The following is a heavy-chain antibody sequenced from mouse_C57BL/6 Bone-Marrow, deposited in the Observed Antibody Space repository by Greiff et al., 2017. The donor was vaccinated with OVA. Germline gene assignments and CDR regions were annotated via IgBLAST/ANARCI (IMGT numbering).Heavy chain of an antibody. CDR3: VRHPSAYWYFDV. V-gene: IGHV10-1*01. CDR2: IRSKSNNYAT. Sequence: EVQLVESGGGLVQPKGSLKLSCAASGFSFNTYAMNWVRQAPGKGLEWVARIRSKSNNYATYYADSVKDRFTISRDDSESMLYLQMNNLKTEDTAMYYCVRHPSAYWYFDVWGTGTTVTVSS. CDR1: GFSFNTYA. J-gene: IGHJ1*03.